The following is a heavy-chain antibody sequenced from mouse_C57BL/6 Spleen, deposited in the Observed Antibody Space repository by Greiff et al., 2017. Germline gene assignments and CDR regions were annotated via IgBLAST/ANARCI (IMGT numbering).Heavy chain of an antibody. V-gene: IGHV5-15*01. D-gene: IGHD1-1*01. Sequence: EVKLMESGGGLVQPGGSLKLSCAASGFTFSDYGMAWVRQAPRKGPEWVAFISNLAYSIYYADTVTGRFTISRENAKNTLYLEMSSLRSEDTAMYYCARHDGSSSAWFAYWGQGTLVTVSA. CDR3: ARHDGSSSAWFAY. J-gene: IGHJ3*01. CDR1: GFTFSDYG. CDR2: ISNLAYSI.